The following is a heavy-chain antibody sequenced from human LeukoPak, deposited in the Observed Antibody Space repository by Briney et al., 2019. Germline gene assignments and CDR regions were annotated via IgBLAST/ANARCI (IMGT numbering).Heavy chain of an antibody. CDR1: GFTFSNYW. V-gene: IGHV3-7*01. CDR3: ASGFWSGLIDY. J-gene: IGHJ4*02. Sequence: PGGSLRLSCAASGFTFSNYWMSWVRQDPGKGLEWVAHMSQDGSEKHYVDSVKGRFTISRDNAKKSLYLQMNSLRAEDTAVYYCASGFWSGLIDYWGRGTLVTVSS. D-gene: IGHD3-3*01. CDR2: MSQDGSEK.